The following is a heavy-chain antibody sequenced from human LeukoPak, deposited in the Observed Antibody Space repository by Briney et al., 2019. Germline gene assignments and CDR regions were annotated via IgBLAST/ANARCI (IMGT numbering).Heavy chain of an antibody. CDR2: IYYSGST. J-gene: IGHJ4*02. CDR3: ARRVVTAITFDY. V-gene: IGHV4-59*08. D-gene: IGHD2-21*02. CDR1: GGSISSYY. Sequence: PSETLSLTCTVTGGSISSYYWSWIRQPPGKGLEWIGNIYYSGSTNYNPSLKSRVTITVDTSKNQFSLELSSVTAADTAVYYCARRVVTAITFDYWGRGTLVTVSS.